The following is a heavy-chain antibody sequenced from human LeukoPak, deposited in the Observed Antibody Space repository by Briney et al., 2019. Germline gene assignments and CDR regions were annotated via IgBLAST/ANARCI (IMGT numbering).Heavy chain of an antibody. CDR3: ARAPRMATIWGPEQRFDP. V-gene: IGHV1-46*01. D-gene: IGHD5-24*01. CDR1: GYTFISYY. Sequence: GASVKVSCKASGYTFISYYMHWVRQAPGQGLEWMGIINPSGGYTTYAQKFQGRVTITADESTSTAYMELSSLRSEDTAVYYCARAPRMATIWGPEQRFDPWGQGTLVTVSS. CDR2: INPSGGYT. J-gene: IGHJ5*02.